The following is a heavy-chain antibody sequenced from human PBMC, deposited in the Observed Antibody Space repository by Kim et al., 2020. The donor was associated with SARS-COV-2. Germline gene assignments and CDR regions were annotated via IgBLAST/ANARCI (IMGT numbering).Heavy chain of an antibody. V-gene: IGHV3-48*03. J-gene: IGHJ4*02. CDR3: ARDQDYGDYSDY. Sequence: GGSLRLSCAASGFTFSSYEMNWVRQAPGKGLEWVSYISSSGSTIYYADSVKVRFTISRDNAKNSLYLQMNSLRAEDTDVYYCARDQDYGDYSDYWGQGTLVTVSS. D-gene: IGHD4-17*01. CDR2: ISSSGSTI. CDR1: GFTFSSYE.